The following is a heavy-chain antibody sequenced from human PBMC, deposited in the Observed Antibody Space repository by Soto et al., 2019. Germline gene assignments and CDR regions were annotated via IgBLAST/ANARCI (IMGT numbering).Heavy chain of an antibody. CDR3: ARDQSVDRNYYSGIDV. Sequence: QVQLVQSGAEVKKPGASVKVSCKASGYSFTSYGISWVRQAPGQGLEWMGWISTYNGNTYYAQKLQGRVTMTTDTSTSTVYMELMSLRSDDTAVYYCARDQSVDRNYYSGIDVWGQGTTVTVSS. CDR2: ISTYNGNT. V-gene: IGHV1-18*01. J-gene: IGHJ6*02. CDR1: GYSFTSYG.